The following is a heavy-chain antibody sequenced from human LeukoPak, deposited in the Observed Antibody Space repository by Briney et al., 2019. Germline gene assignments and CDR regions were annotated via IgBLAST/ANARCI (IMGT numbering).Heavy chain of an antibody. CDR2: TSYDGNNK. J-gene: IGHJ6*03. D-gene: IGHD3-10*01. CDR3: ARGGIPTGPYYYFYYMDV. V-gene: IGHV3-30*01. CDR1: GFTFSRNV. Sequence: PGGSLRLSCAAPGFTFSRNVMHWVRQAPGKGLEWVALTSYDGNNKFYADSVKGRFTISRDNSRNTLYLQMNSLRGEDAAVCSCARGGIPTGPYYYFYYMDVWGKGTAVTVSS.